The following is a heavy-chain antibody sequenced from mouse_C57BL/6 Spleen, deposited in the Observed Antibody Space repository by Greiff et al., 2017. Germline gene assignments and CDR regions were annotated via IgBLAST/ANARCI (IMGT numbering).Heavy chain of an antibody. Sequence: QVQLQQPGAELVKPGASVKLSCKASGYTFTSYWMQWVKQRPGQGLEWIGEIDPSDSYTNYNQKFKGKATLTVDTSSSTAYMQLSSLTSEDSAVYYWARGDYSNYLAWFAYWGQGTLVTVAA. D-gene: IGHD2-5*01. CDR1: GYTFTSYW. V-gene: IGHV1-50*01. CDR2: IDPSDSYT. CDR3: ARGDYSNYLAWFAY. J-gene: IGHJ3*01.